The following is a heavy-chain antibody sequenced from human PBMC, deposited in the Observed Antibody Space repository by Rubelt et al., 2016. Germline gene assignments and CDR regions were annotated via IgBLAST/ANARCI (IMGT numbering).Heavy chain of an antibody. D-gene: IGHD2-15*01. V-gene: IGHV4-59*08. CDR2: YSGST. CDR3: ARREGGTSYSSLFDP. Sequence: YSGSTKYSPSLKSRVTISVDTSKNQFSLKLSSVTAADTAVYYCARREGGTSYSSLFDPWGQGTLVTVSS. J-gene: IGHJ5*02.